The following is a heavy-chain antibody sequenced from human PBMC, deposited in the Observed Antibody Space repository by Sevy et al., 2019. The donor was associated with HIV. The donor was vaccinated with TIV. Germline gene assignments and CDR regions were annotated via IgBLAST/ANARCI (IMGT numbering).Heavy chain of an antibody. CDR3: AREYCSGGSCSDYYYYYMDV. J-gene: IGHJ6*03. D-gene: IGHD2-15*01. CDR2: ISSSSSYI. Sequence: GGSLRLSCAASGFTFSSYSMNWVRQAPGKGLEWVSSISSSSSYIYYADSVKGRFTISRDNAKNSPYRKMNSLRAEDTAVYYCAREYCSGGSCSDYYYYYMDVWGKGTTVTVSS. CDR1: GFTFSSYS. V-gene: IGHV3-21*01.